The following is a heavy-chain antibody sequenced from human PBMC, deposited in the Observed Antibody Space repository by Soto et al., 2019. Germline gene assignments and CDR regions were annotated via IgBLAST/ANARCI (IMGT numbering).Heavy chain of an antibody. CDR2: ISAYNGNT. V-gene: IGHV1-18*01. CDR1: GFTFSSYG. J-gene: IGHJ4*02. Sequence: VQLLESGGGLVQPGGSLRLSCVASGFTFSSYGISWVRQAPGQGREWMGGISAYNGNTNYAQKLQGRVTMTTDTSTSTAYMELRSLRSDDTVVYYWARVMVGATTHFDYWGQGTLVTVSS. D-gene: IGHD1-26*01. CDR3: ARVMVGATTHFDY.